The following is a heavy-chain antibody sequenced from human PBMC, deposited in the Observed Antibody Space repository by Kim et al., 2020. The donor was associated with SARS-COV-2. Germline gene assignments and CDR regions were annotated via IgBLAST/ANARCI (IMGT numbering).Heavy chain of an antibody. V-gene: IGHV3-23*01. J-gene: IGHJ6*02. CDR3: AKDLKQLWPNEDV. D-gene: IGHD5-18*01. Sequence: ADSVKGRFTISRDNSKNTLYLQMNSLRAEDTAVYYCAKDLKQLWPNEDVWGQGTTVTVSS.